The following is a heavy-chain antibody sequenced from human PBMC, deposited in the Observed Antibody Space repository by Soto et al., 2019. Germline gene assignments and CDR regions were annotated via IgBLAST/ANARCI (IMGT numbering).Heavy chain of an antibody. D-gene: IGHD3-3*01. V-gene: IGHV2-5*02. CDR2: IYWDDDK. CDR3: AHRVLRTVFGLVTTSSIYFDF. J-gene: IGHJ4*02. Sequence: QITLNESGPTLVKPTQTLTLTCTFSGFSLTTSGVGAGWIRQSPGKAPEWLALIYWDDDKRYSPSLKSRLTITQDTPKNQVVLTTANLDPADTATYYCAHRVLRTVFGLVTTSSIYFDFWCQGTPVAVSS. CDR1: GFSLTTSGVG.